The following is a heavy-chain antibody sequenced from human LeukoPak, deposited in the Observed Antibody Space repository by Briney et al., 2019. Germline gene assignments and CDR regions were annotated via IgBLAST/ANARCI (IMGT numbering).Heavy chain of an antibody. V-gene: IGHV3-48*01. CDR3: ARASYVRGLSWFDP. CDR2: ISSSSSTI. Sequence: GGSLRLSCAASGFIFGNYSMNWVRQAPGKELEWVSYISSSSSTIYYADSVKGRFTISRDNAKNSLYLQMNSLRAEDTAVYYCARASYVRGLSWFDPWGQGTLVTVSS. CDR1: GFIFGNYS. J-gene: IGHJ5*02. D-gene: IGHD2/OR15-2a*01.